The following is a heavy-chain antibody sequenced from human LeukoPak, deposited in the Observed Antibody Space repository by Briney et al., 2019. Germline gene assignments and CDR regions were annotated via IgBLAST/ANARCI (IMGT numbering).Heavy chain of an antibody. Sequence: SETLSLTCAVYGGSFSGYYWSWIRQPPGKGLEWIGEINHSGSTNYNPSLKSRVTISLDTSKNQFSLKLTSVTAADTAVYYCARDQGLLDAFDIWGQGTMVTVFS. D-gene: IGHD4/OR15-4a*01. CDR2: INHSGST. V-gene: IGHV4-34*01. J-gene: IGHJ3*02. CDR3: ARDQGLLDAFDI. CDR1: GGSFSGYY.